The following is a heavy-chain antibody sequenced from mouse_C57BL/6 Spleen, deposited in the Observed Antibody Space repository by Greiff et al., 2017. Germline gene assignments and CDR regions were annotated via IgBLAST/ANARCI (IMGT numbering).Heavy chain of an antibody. D-gene: IGHD2-1*01. J-gene: IGHJ4*01. CDR3: ARGGYGNYVEAMDY. V-gene: IGHV1-18*01. CDR2: INPNNGGT. Sequence: VQLQQSGPELVKPGASVKIPCKASGYTFTDYNMDWVKQSHGKSLERIGDINPNNGGTIYNQKFKGKATLTVDKSSSTAYMELRSLTSEDTAVYYCARGGYGNYVEAMDYWGQGTSVTVSS. CDR1: GYTFTDYN.